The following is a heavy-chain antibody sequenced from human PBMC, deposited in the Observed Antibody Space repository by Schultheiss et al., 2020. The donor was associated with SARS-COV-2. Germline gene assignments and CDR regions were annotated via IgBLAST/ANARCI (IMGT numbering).Heavy chain of an antibody. J-gene: IGHJ4*02. D-gene: IGHD5-18*01. Sequence: SLKISCAASGFTFDDYAMHWVRQAPGKGLEWVSGISWNSGSIGYADSVKGRFTISRDNAKNSLYLQMNSLRAEDTALYYCAKVKEYSYGFYYFDYWGQGTLVTVSS. CDR3: AKVKEYSYGFYYFDY. CDR1: GFTFDDYA. CDR2: ISWNSGSI. V-gene: IGHV3-9*01.